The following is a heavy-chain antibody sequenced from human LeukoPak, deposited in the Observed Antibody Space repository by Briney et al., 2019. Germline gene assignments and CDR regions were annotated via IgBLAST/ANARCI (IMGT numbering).Heavy chain of an antibody. CDR2: IISNGSYI. V-gene: IGHV3-21*03. CDR3: ARDFGGYCRRSNCYLGWLDY. Sequence: PGGTLRLSCAASGFTFSSYTMNWVRQAPAPGLDRVSSIISNGSYIYYADSVKGRFTISRDNAKNSLYLQMNSLRAEDTAVYYCARDFGGYCRRSNCYLGWLDYWGQGTLVTVSS. J-gene: IGHJ4*02. D-gene: IGHD2-2*01. CDR1: GFTFSSYT.